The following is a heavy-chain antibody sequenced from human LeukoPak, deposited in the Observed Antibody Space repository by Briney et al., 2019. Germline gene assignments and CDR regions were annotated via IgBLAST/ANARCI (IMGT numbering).Heavy chain of an antibody. D-gene: IGHD1-26*01. J-gene: IGHJ4*02. CDR2: INHSGRA. Sequence: SETLSLTCAVYGGSFSGYYWSWIRQPPGKGLEWIGEINHSGRANYNPSLKSRVTISVDTSKNQFSLKLSSVTAADTAVYYCARDLSGSYEAYIDYWGQGTLVTVSS. CDR1: GGSFSGYY. V-gene: IGHV4-34*01. CDR3: ARDLSGSYEAYIDY.